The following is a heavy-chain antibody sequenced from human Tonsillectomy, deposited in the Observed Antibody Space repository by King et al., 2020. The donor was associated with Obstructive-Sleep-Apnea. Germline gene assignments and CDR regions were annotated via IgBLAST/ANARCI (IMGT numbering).Heavy chain of an antibody. J-gene: IGHJ6*02. CDR3: AHKVTMVRGVIITGYYGMDV. V-gene: IGHV2-5*01. CDR1: GFSLSTSGVG. D-gene: IGHD3-10*01. Sequence: TLKESGPTLVKPTQTLTLTCTFSGFSLSTSGVGVGWVRQPPGKALEWLALIYWNDDKRYSPSLKSRPPPTKDTSKNQVVLTMTNMDPVDTATYYRAHKVTMVRGVIITGYYGMDVWGQGTTVTVSS. CDR2: IYWNDDK.